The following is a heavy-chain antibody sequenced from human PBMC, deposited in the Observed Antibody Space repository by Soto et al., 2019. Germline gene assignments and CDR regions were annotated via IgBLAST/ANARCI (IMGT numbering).Heavy chain of an antibody. CDR3: ARDLRTGCSSTSCYRGVFDY. Sequence: QVQLVESGGGLVKPGGSLRLSCAASGFTFSDYYMSWIRQAPGKGLEWVSYISSSGSTIYYADSVKGRFTISRDNAKNSLYLQMNSLRAEDTAVYYCARDLRTGCSSTSCYRGVFDYWGQGTLVTVSS. CDR1: GFTFSDYY. D-gene: IGHD2-2*01. V-gene: IGHV3-11*01. J-gene: IGHJ4*02. CDR2: ISSSGSTI.